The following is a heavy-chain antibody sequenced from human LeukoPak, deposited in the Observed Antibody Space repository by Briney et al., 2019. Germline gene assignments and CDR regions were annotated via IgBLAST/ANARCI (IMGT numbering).Heavy chain of an antibody. CDR3: ARALTHHFDY. CDR2: IIPIFGIA. V-gene: IGHV1-69*04. J-gene: IGHJ4*02. CDR1: GSTFSSYA. D-gene: IGHD3-9*01. Sequence: SVKVSCKASGSTFSSYAISWVRQAPGQGLEWMGRIIPIFGIANYAQKFQGRVTITADKSTSTAYMELSSLRSEDTAVYYCARALTHHFDYWGQGTLVTVSS.